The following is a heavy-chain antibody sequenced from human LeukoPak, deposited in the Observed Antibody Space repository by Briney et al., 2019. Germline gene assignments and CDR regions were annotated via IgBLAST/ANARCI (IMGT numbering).Heavy chain of an antibody. V-gene: IGHV3-23*01. CDR2: ISGSGGST. CDR1: GFTFSSYA. Sequence: PGGSLRLSCAASGFTFSSYAMSWVRQAPGKGLEWVSAISGSGGSTYYADSVKGRFTISRDNSKNTLYLQMNSLRAEDTAVYYCAKDRGRLYYYDSRGYYSGYFDYWGQGTLVTVSS. J-gene: IGHJ4*02. D-gene: IGHD3-22*01. CDR3: AKDRGRLYYYDSRGYYSGYFDY.